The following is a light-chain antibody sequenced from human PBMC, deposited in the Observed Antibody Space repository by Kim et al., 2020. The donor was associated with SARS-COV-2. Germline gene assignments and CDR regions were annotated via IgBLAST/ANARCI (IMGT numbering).Light chain of an antibody. J-gene: IGKJ1*01. Sequence: SQTTHNWLAWYQKKPGKAPKLLIYKASSLQSGVPSRFSGSGFGTEFTLTIISLQPDDSATYYCQQFNKQFGQGTKVDIK. V-gene: IGKV1-5*03. CDR1: QTTHNW. CDR3: QQFNKQ. CDR2: KAS.